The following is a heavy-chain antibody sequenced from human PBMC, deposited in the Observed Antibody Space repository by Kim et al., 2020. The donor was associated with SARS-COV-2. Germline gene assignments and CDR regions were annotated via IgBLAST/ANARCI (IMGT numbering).Heavy chain of an antibody. CDR1: GFTFSSYG. D-gene: IGHD2-2*01. CDR2: IWYDGSNK. J-gene: IGHJ6*02. CDR3: AKDRGAPAAIDYYYGMDV. V-gene: IGHV3-33*06. Sequence: GGSLRLSCAASGFTFSSYGMHWVRQAPGKGLEWVAVIWYDGSNKYYADSVKGRFTISRDNSKNTLYLQMNSLRAEDTAVYYCAKDRGAPAAIDYYYGMDVWGQGTTVTVSS.